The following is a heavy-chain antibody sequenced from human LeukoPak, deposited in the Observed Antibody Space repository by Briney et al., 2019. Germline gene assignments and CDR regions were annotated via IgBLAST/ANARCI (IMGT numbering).Heavy chain of an antibody. Sequence: PGGSLRLSCAASGFTFSNYEMNWVRQAPGKGLEGVAYISRSGNTIYYADSVKGGFTISRDKDKKSLYMQMKRLRDEETAIYSCARAGIIITAISGQPGVYHNCGQGTLVTVSS. CDR2: ISRSGNTI. D-gene: IGHD2-21*02. CDR1: GFTFSNYE. J-gene: IGHJ4*02. CDR3: ARAGIIITAISGQPGVYHN. V-gene: IGHV3-48*03.